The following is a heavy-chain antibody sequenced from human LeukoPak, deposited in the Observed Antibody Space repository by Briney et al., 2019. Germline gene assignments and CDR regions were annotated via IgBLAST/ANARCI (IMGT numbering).Heavy chain of an antibody. CDR1: GFTFSSYA. CDR2: ISGSGGST. Sequence: GGSLRLSCAASGFTFSSYAMSWVRQAPEKGLEWVSAISGSGGSTYYADSVKGRFTISRDNPKNTLYLQMNSLRAEDTAVYYCAKDWAVWPSGAFDIWGQGTMVTVSS. CDR3: AKDWAVWPSGAFDI. J-gene: IGHJ3*02. D-gene: IGHD3-16*01. V-gene: IGHV3-23*01.